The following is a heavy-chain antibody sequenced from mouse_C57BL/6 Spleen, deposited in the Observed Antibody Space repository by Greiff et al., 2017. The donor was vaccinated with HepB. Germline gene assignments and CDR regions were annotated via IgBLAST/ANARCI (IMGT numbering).Heavy chain of an antibody. J-gene: IGHJ3*01. V-gene: IGHV5-17*01. CDR3: ARVKVYLAWFAY. D-gene: IGHD2-1*01. CDR2: ISSGSSTI. CDR1: GFTFSDYG. Sequence: EVKLVESGGGLVKPGGSLKLSCAASGFTFSDYGMHWVRQAPEKGLEWVAYISSGSSTIYYADTVKGRFTISRDNAKNTLFLQMTSLRSEDTAMYYCARVKVYLAWFAYWGQGTLVTVSA.